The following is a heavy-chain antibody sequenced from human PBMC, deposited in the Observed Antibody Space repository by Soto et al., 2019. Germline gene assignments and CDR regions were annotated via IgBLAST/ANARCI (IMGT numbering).Heavy chain of an antibody. J-gene: IGHJ6*03. CDR2: IYYSGST. CDR3: ASFYVLRFLEWFPITGYMDV. D-gene: IGHD3-3*01. CDR1: GGSISSGGYY. Sequence: SETLSLTCTVSGGSISSGGYYWSWIRQHPGKGLEWIGYIYYSGSTYYNPSLKSRVTISVDTSKNQFSLKLSSVTAADTAVYYCASFYVLRFLEWFPITGYMDVWGKGTTVTVSS. V-gene: IGHV4-31*03.